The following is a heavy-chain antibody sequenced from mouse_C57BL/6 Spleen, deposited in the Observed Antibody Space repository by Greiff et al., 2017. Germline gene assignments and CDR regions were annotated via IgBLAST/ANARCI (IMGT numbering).Heavy chain of an antibody. V-gene: IGHV1-15*01. J-gene: IGHJ3*01. Sequence: VQLQQSGAELVRPGASVTLSCKASGYTFTDYEMHWVKQTPVHGLEWIGAIDPETGGTAYNQKFKGKAILTADKSSSTAYMELRSLTSEDSAVYYCTRGIYDGYSAWFAYWGQGTLVTVSA. CDR2: IDPETGGT. D-gene: IGHD2-3*01. CDR3: TRGIYDGYSAWFAY. CDR1: GYTFTDYE.